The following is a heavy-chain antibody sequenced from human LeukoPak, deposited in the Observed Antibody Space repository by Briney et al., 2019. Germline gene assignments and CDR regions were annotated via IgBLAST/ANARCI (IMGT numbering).Heavy chain of an antibody. Sequence: PGGSLRLSCAASGFTFSNYAMTWVRQAPGKGLEWVSVISDRGAGTYYADSVKGRFTISRDNSKNTVYLQTNSLRAEDTAVYYCARGQVDGGYYYVMDVWGQGTTVTVSS. CDR3: ARGQVDGGYYYVMDV. J-gene: IGHJ6*02. V-gene: IGHV3-23*01. CDR2: ISDRGAGT. CDR1: GFTFSNYA. D-gene: IGHD3-10*01.